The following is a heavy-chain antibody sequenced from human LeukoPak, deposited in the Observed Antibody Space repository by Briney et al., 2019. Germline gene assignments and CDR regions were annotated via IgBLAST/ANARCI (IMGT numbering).Heavy chain of an antibody. Sequence: PGGSLRLSCAASGFTFSSYAMSWVRQAPGKVLEWVSAISGSGGSTYYADSVKGRFTISRDNSKNTLYLQMNSLRAEDTAVYYCANRALYCSSTSCYAGGAFDIWGQGTMVTVPS. D-gene: IGHD2-2*01. CDR3: ANRALYCSSTSCYAGGAFDI. CDR2: ISGSGGST. CDR1: GFTFSSYA. J-gene: IGHJ3*02. V-gene: IGHV3-23*01.